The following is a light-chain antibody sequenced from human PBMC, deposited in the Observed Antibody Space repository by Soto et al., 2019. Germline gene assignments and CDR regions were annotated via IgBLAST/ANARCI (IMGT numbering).Light chain of an antibody. Sequence: QLVLTQPPSVSGSPGQSVTISCTGTSSDVGSYNRVSWYQQPPGTAPKLMIYEVSNRPSGVPDRFSGTKSGNTASLTISGLQAEDEADYYCSSYTSSSIWLFGGGTKVTVL. CDR2: EVS. CDR3: SSYTSSSIWL. J-gene: IGLJ2*01. CDR1: SSDVGSYNR. V-gene: IGLV2-18*02.